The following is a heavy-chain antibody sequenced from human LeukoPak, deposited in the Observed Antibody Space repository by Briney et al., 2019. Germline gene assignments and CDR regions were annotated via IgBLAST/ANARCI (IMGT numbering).Heavy chain of an antibody. CDR3: AKESPMGGYYDSSGYLDY. J-gene: IGHJ4*02. V-gene: IGHV3-21*04. D-gene: IGHD3-22*01. Sequence: GGSLRLSCAASGITFSSYGMSWVRQAPGKGLEWVSYISSGSSYIYYADSVKGRFTISRDNFKNTLDLQTNSLRAEDTAVYYCAKESPMGGYYDSSGYLDYWGQGTLVTVSS. CDR2: ISSGSSYI. CDR1: GITFSSYG.